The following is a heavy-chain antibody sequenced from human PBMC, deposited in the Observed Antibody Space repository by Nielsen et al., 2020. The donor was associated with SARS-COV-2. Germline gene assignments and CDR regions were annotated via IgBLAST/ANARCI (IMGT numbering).Heavy chain of an antibody. D-gene: IGHD3-10*01. CDR1: GYTFTSYG. Sequence: ASVKVSCKASGYTFTSYGISWVRQAPGQGLEWMGRINANNGDTNYGQKFQGRVTMTRDTSISTAYMQLSSLRSDDTAVYYCARGVGYYAFRGGYYYGSGPGVGMDVWGQGTMVTVSS. V-gene: IGHV1-2*06. CDR2: INANNGDT. CDR3: ARGVGYYAFRGGYYYGSGPGVGMDV. J-gene: IGHJ6*02.